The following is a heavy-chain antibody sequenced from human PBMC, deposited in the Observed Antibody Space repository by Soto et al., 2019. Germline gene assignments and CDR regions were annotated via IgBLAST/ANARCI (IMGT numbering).Heavy chain of an antibody. CDR3: ARHAFGDINTDPRLDP. Sequence: SETLSRTCTVSGASINSANYYWSWIRQPPGKGLEWIGYVYYSGSTYYNPSLESRLTISVDPSKNQFSLKLTSVTAADTAVYYCARHAFGDINTDPRLDPWGQGTLVLVS. V-gene: IGHV4-30-4*01. CDR2: VYYSGST. J-gene: IGHJ5*02. D-gene: IGHD3-22*01. CDR1: GASINSANYY.